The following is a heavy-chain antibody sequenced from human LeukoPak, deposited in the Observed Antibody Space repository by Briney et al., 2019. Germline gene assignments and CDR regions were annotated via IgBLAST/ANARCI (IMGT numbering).Heavy chain of an antibody. CDR1: AFTFSSYA. Sequence: GGSLRLSCAASAFTFSSYAMHWVRQAPGKGLKWVAVISYDGSNKYYADSVKGRFTISRDNSKNTLYLQMNSLRAEDTAVYYCASGGDTDAFDIWGQGTMVTVSS. V-gene: IGHV3-30-3*01. CDR2: ISYDGSNK. CDR3: ASGGDTDAFDI. J-gene: IGHJ3*02. D-gene: IGHD2-21*02.